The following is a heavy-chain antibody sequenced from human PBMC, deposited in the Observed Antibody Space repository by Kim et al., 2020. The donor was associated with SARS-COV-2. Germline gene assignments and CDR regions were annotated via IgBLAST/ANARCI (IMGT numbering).Heavy chain of an antibody. Sequence: ETLSLTCTVSGGSISSSSYYWGWIRQPPGKGLEWIGSIYYSGSTYYNPSLKSRVTISVDTSKNQFSLKLSSVTAADTAVYYCARDPLIVPAAIWGGGYSGIDVCGHGTTFTVSS. CDR3: ARDPLIVPAAIWGGGYSGIDV. D-gene: IGHD2-2*01. V-gene: IGHV4-39*07. J-gene: IGHJ6*02. CDR1: GGSISSSSYY. CDR2: IYYSGST.